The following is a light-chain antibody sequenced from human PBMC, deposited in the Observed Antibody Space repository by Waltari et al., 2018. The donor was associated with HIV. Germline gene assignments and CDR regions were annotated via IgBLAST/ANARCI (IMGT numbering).Light chain of an antibody. V-gene: IGLV2-11*01. CDR2: EVR. Sequence: QSALTQPRSVSGSPGQSVTISCTGTSSDVGAYNRVSWYQQHPGKAPKFVIYEVRERPAGVPDRFSGSKSANTASLTISGLQADDEADYHCCSFAGSYIVFGTGTKVTVL. J-gene: IGLJ1*01. CDR1: SSDVGAYNR. CDR3: CSFAGSYIV.